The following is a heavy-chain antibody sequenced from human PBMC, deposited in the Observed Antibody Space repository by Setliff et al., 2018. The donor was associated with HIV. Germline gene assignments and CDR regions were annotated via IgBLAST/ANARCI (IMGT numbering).Heavy chain of an antibody. D-gene: IGHD3-22*01. V-gene: IGHV3-23*01. J-gene: IGHJ6*02. CDR2: IRTDGDAT. CDR1: GFTFSSYS. Sequence: GGSLRLSCAASGFTFSSYSMTWVRQAPGKGLEWVSSIRTDGDATYYADSVKGRFTISRDNSKNTLYLQMNSLRVEDAAVYYCAKGRSGYYYYYYGMDVWGQGTTVTVSS. CDR3: AKGRSGYYYYYYGMDV.